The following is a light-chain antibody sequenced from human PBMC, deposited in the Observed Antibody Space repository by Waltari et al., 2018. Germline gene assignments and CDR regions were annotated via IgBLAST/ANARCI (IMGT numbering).Light chain of an antibody. CDR3: CSYASTSTGV. Sequence: QSALTQPASVSGSPGQSITVSCTGTTSDVGGYNLFSWYQQHPGKAPKLILYEVSKRPSGVSNRLSGSKSGNTASPTISGLQAEDEADYYCCSYASTSTGVFGTGTKVTVL. CDR2: EVS. J-gene: IGLJ1*01. CDR1: TSDVGGYNL. V-gene: IGLV2-23*02.